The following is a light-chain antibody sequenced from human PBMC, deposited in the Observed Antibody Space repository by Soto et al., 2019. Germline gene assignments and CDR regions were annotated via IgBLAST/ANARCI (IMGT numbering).Light chain of an antibody. V-gene: IGKV1-9*01. Sequence: SFLSASLGDRVTLTCRASQGIGSYLAWYQQKPGKAPRLLIYAASTLQSGVPSRFSGSGSDTEFTLTISSLQPEDFATYYCQQLNNYPLTFGGGTKVDIK. CDR1: QGIGSY. CDR3: QQLNNYPLT. J-gene: IGKJ4*01. CDR2: AAS.